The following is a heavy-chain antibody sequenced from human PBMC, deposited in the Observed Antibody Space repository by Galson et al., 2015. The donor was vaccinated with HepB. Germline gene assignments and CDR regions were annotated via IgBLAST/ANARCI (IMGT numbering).Heavy chain of an antibody. CDR1: GYTFTSYA. V-gene: IGHV1-3*01. CDR2: INAGNGNT. CDR3: ARGPVYDPEGLFDY. Sequence: SVKVSCKASGYTFTSYAMHWVRQAPGQRLEWMGWINAGNGNTKYSQKFQGRVTITRDTSASTAYMELSSLRSEDTAVYYCARGPVYDPEGLFDYWGQGTLVTVSS. J-gene: IGHJ4*02. D-gene: IGHD5/OR15-5a*01.